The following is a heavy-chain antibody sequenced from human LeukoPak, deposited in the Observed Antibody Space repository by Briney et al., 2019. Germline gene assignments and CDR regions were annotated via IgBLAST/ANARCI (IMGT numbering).Heavy chain of an antibody. CDR1: GFTFSSYS. CDR3: ARDPNYYDSSGYYYARHGAFDI. D-gene: IGHD3-22*01. CDR2: ISTSSSYI. V-gene: IGHV3-21*04. Sequence: PGGSLRLSCAASGFTFSSYSMNWVRQAPGKGLEWVSSISTSSSYIYYADSVKGRFTVSRDNAKNSLFLQMNSLRAEDTAVYYCARDPNYYDSSGYYYARHGAFDIWGQGTMVTVSS. J-gene: IGHJ3*02.